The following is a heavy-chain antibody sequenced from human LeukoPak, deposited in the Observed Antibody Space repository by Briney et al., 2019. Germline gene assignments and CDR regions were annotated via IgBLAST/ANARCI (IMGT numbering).Heavy chain of an antibody. J-gene: IGHJ3*02. D-gene: IGHD3-10*01. Sequence: ASVKVSCKASGYTFTAYPMHWVRQAPGQGLEWMGGINPNRGGTNYAQKFQGRVTMTRDTSTTTAYMELSRLRSDDTAVYYCARDLDYYGSGSFFNIWGQGRMVAVSS. CDR3: ARDLDYYGSGSFFNI. V-gene: IGHV1-2*02. CDR2: INPNRGGT. CDR1: GYTFTAYP.